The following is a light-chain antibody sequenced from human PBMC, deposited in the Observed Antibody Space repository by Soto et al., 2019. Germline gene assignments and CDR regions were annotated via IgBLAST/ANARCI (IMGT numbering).Light chain of an antibody. Sequence: NFRLTQPHSVSGAPGKTVTLSCTRSSGEIDNNYVHWYQQRPGRAPTTVIYEDNQRPSGVPDRFSGSIDISSNSASLTISGLQTEDEAVYFCHSYDAPDQVFGGGTKLPVL. J-gene: IGLJ3*02. CDR2: EDN. CDR1: SGEIDNNY. V-gene: IGLV6-57*04. CDR3: HSYDAPDQV.